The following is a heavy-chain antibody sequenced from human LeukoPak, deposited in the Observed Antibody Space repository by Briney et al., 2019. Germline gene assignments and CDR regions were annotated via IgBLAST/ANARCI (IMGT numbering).Heavy chain of an antibody. J-gene: IGHJ6*04. CDR2: INPNSGGT. CDR1: GYTFTGYY. D-gene: IGHD3-10*01. CDR3: ARDRWFGELEMDV. V-gene: IGHV1-2*02. Sequence: ASVKVSCKASGYTFTGYYIHWVRQAPGQGLEWMGWINPNSGGTNYAQKFQGRVTMTRDTSISTAYMELSRLRSDDTAVYYCARDRWFGELEMDVWGKGTTVTISS.